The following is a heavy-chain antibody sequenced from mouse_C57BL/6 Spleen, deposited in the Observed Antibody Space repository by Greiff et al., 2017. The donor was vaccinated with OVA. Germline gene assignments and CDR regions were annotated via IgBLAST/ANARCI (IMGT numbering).Heavy chain of an antibody. V-gene: IGHV12-3*01. CDR1: GFPITSGYY. Sequence: VQLQQSGPGLVKPSQSLFLTCSITGFPITSGYYWIWIRQSPGKPLEWMGYITHSGETFYNPSLQSPISITRETSKNQFFLQLNSVTTEDTAMYYCAGDSDGYWYFDVWGTGTTVTVPS. CDR3: AGDSDGYWYFDV. J-gene: IGHJ1*03. CDR2: ITHSGET. D-gene: IGHD2-3*01.